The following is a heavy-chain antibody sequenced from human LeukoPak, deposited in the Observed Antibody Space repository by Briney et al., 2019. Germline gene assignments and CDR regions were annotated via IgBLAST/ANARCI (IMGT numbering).Heavy chain of an antibody. V-gene: IGHV4-61*02. CDR1: GRSISSGSYY. J-gene: IGHJ5*02. CDR3: ARDISYYYDSSGYWFDP. CDR2: IYTSGST. Sequence: SQTLSLTCTVSGRSISSGSYYWSWIRQPAGTGLEWIGRIYTSGSTNYNPSLKSRVTISVDTSKNQFSLKLSSVTAADTAVYYCARDISYYYDSSGYWFDPWGQGTLVTVSS. D-gene: IGHD3-22*01.